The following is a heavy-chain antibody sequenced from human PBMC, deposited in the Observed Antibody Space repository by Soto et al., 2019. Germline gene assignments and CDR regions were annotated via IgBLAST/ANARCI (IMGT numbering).Heavy chain of an antibody. Sequence: ASVKVSCQASGYTFTDYYMHWVRQAPGQGLEWMGWINPKTGGTNYVQKFQGRVTMTRDTSITTAYMELSRLRSDDTAVYYCARDVVGSDYFDYWGQGTLVTVSS. CDR3: ARDVVGSDYFDY. CDR1: GYTFTDYY. CDR2: INPKTGGT. J-gene: IGHJ4*02. D-gene: IGHD1-26*01. V-gene: IGHV1-2*02.